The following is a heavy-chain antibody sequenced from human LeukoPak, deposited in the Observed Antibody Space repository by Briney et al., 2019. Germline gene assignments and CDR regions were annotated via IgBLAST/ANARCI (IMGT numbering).Heavy chain of an antibody. CDR2: MYTTGST. V-gene: IGHV4-4*07. CDR1: GGSISNYY. J-gene: IGHJ6*02. Sequence: PSETLSLTCTVSGGSISNYYWIWIRQPAGKGLEWIGRMYTTGSTNYNPSLRSRVTMSLDTSNNHFSLQLSSVTAADTAVYYCARQYIRSGKYYYALDVWGQGTTVTVS. CDR3: ARQYIRSGKYYYALDV. D-gene: IGHD3-10*01.